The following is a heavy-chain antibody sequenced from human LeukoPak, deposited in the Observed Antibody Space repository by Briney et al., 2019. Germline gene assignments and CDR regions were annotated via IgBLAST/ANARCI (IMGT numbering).Heavy chain of an antibody. CDR2: ISGSGGST. Sequence: GGSLRLSCAASGFTFSSYAMSWVRQAPGKGLEWVSAISGSGGSTYYADSVKGRFTISRDNSKNTLYLQMNSLRAEDTAVYYCARRNGPIDAFDIWGQGTMVTVSS. J-gene: IGHJ3*02. CDR3: ARRNGPIDAFDI. D-gene: IGHD1-1*01. V-gene: IGHV3-23*01. CDR1: GFTFSSYA.